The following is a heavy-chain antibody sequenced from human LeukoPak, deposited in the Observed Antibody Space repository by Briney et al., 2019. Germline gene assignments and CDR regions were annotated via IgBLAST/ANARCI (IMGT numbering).Heavy chain of an antibody. Sequence: SETLSLTCAVYGGSFSGYYWSWIRQPPGKGLEWIGEINHSGSTNYNPSLKSRVPISEDTSKNQFSLKLSSVTAADTAVYYWARRPFHAFDIWGQGTVVTVSS. CDR2: INHSGST. V-gene: IGHV4-34*01. CDR3: ARRPFHAFDI. D-gene: IGHD3-16*01. CDR1: GGSFSGYY. J-gene: IGHJ3*02.